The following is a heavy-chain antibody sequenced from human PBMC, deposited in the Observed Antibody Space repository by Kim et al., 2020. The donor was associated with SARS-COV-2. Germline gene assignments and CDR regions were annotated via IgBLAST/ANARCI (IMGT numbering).Heavy chain of an antibody. CDR3: AKVNRLTYYYGSGSYYSADY. Sequence: GGSLRLSCAASGFTFSSYAMSWVRQAPGKGLEWVSAISGSGGSTYYADSVKGRFTISRDNSKNTLYLQMNSLRAEDTAVYYCAKVNRLTYYYGSGSYYSADYWGQGTLVTVSS. CDR2: ISGSGGST. V-gene: IGHV3-23*01. CDR1: GFTFSSYA. J-gene: IGHJ4*02. D-gene: IGHD3-10*01.